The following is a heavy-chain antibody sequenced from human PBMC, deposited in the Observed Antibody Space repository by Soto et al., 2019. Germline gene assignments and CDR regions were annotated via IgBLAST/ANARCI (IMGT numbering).Heavy chain of an antibody. CDR1: GFTFSSYG. Sequence: QVQLVESGGGVVQPGRSLRLSCAASGFTFSSYGMHWVRQAPGKGLEWVAVISYDGSNKYYADSVKGRFTISRDNSKNTLYLQMNSLRAEDTAVYYCAKDSGSRGYDLLDYWGQGTLVTVSS. J-gene: IGHJ4*02. D-gene: IGHD5-12*01. CDR3: AKDSGSRGYDLLDY. V-gene: IGHV3-30*18. CDR2: ISYDGSNK.